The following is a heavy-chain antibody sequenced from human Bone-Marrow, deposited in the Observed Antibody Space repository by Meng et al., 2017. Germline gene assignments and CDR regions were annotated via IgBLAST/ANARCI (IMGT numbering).Heavy chain of an antibody. V-gene: IGHV3-7*01. J-gene: IGHJ5*02. CDR3: ARDKLLWFGEPQGP. D-gene: IGHD3-10*01. Sequence: GESLKISCAASGFTFSSYWMSWVRQAPGKGLEGVANIKQDGSEKYYVDSVKGRFTISRDNAKNSLYLQMNSLRAEDTAVYYCARDKLLWFGEPQGPWGQGTLVTVSS. CDR1: GFTFSSYW. CDR2: IKQDGSEK.